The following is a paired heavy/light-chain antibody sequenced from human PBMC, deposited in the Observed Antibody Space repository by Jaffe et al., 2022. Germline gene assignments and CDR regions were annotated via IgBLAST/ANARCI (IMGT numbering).Heavy chain of an antibody. CDR2: ISYDGRI. CDR3: ARPFSGSFSAYDY. J-gene: IGHJ4*02. V-gene: IGHV4-39*02. Sequence: QLQLQESGPGLVKPSETLSLTCSVSGDSVSKTRSYYWGWIRQPPGKGLEWIGSISYDGRISYNPSLKSRVTISGDMSKNLFSLKLTSVTAADTALYYCARPFSGSFSAYDYWGQGTLVTVSS. CDR1: GDSVSKTRSYY. D-gene: IGHD3-10*01.
Light chain of an antibody. CDR2: DVT. CDR3: SSYTSTSTLV. CDR1: SSDVGDNIH. V-gene: IGLV2-14*03. Sequence: QSALTQPASVSGSPGQSITISCTGTSSDVGDNIHVSWYQQHPGKAPKLMLYDVTNRPSGDSNRFSGSKSANTASLTISGLQAEDEADYYCSSYTSTSTLVFGTGTTVTVL. J-gene: IGLJ1*01.